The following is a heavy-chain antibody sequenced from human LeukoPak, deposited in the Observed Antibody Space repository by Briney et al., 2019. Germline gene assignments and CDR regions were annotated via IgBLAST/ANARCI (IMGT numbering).Heavy chain of an antibody. J-gene: IGHJ4*02. CDR2: ISSSSYI. V-gene: IGHV3-21*01. Sequence: GGSLRLSCAASGFTFSSYSMNWVRQAPGKGLEWVSSISSSSYIYYADSVKGRFTISRDNAKNSLYLQMYSLRAEDTAVYYCAREGIAVAYSFDYWGQGTLVTVSS. D-gene: IGHD6-19*01. CDR1: GFTFSSYS. CDR3: AREGIAVAYSFDY.